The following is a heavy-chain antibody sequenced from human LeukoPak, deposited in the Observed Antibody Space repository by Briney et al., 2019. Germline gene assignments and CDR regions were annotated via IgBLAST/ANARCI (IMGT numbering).Heavy chain of an antibody. V-gene: IGHV3-23*01. CDR2: ISGSGGST. D-gene: IGHD3-3*01. J-gene: IGHJ4*02. Sequence: GGSLRLSCAASGFTFSSYAMSWVHQAPGKGLEWVSAISGSGGSTYYADSVKGRFTISRDNSKNTLYLQMNSLRAEDTAVYYCAKEGGGITIFGVASGTDYWGQGTLVTVSS. CDR3: AKEGGGITIFGVASGTDY. CDR1: GFTFSSYA.